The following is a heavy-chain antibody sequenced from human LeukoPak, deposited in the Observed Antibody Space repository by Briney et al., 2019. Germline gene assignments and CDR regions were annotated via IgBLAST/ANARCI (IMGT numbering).Heavy chain of an antibody. CDR1: GGSISSYY. CDR2: IYYSGST. D-gene: IGHD5-12*01. Sequence: SETLSLTCTVSGGSISSYYWSWIRQPPGKGLEWIGYIYYSGSTNYNPSLKSRVTISVDTSKNQFSLKLSSVTAADTAVYYCAGGRVATTFYCYYCYGMDVWGQGTTVTVSS. V-gene: IGHV4-59*08. J-gene: IGHJ6*02. CDR3: AGGRVATTFYCYYCYGMDV.